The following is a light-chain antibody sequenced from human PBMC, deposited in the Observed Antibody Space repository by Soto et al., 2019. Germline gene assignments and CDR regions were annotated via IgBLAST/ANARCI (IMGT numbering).Light chain of an antibody. CDR1: QSVSSN. V-gene: IGKV3-15*01. CDR3: QQYNNWPPIT. J-gene: IGKJ5*01. Sequence: EIVMTQSPATLSVSPGERATLSCRASQSVSSNLAWYQQKPGQAPRLLIYGASTRATGIPARFSGSGSGTGFTRTISRLQSEDFAVYYCQQYNNWPPITFGQGTRLEIK. CDR2: GAS.